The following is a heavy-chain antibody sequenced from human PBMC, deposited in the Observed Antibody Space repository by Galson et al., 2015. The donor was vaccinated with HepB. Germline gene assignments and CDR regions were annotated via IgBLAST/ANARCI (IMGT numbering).Heavy chain of an antibody. V-gene: IGHV3-48*02. CDR3: ARGSSARPFYFDY. Sequence: SLRLSCKASGFTFSTYNMSWVRQAPGKGLEWVSYISTSSATIYYADSVMGRFTISRDNAKNSLFLQMSSLRDEDTAVYYCARGSSARPFYFDYWGQGTLVAVSS. J-gene: IGHJ4*02. CDR2: ISTSSATI. D-gene: IGHD6-6*01. CDR1: GFTFSTYN.